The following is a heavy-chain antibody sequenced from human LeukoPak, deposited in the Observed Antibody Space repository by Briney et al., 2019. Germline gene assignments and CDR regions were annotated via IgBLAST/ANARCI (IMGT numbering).Heavy chain of an antibody. J-gene: IGHJ4*02. Sequence: PSETLSLSCAVYGGSFSGYYWSWIRQPPGKGLEWIGEINHSGSTNYNPSLKSRVTISVDTSKNQFSLKLSSVTAADTAVYYCARIGGRRAGYWGQGTLVTVSS. V-gene: IGHV4-34*01. D-gene: IGHD1-26*01. CDR1: GGSFSGYY. CDR3: ARIGGRRAGY. CDR2: INHSGST.